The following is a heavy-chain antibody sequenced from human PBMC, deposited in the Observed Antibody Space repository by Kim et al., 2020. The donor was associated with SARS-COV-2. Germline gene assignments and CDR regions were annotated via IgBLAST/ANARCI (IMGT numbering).Heavy chain of an antibody. V-gene: IGHV3-15*01. CDR2: LKTAADGGTT. J-gene: IGHJ4*02. CDR3: TTFVSRFGEVLRVVDY. D-gene: IGHD3-10*01. Sequence: GGSLRLSCASYAFTFRNAWMSWVRQAPGKGLEWVGRLKTAADGGTTDYGAPVKGRFSISRDDSDNTLYLQMNSLKIEDTAVYYCTTFVSRFGEVLRVVDYWGQGTLVTVSS. CDR1: AFTFRNAW.